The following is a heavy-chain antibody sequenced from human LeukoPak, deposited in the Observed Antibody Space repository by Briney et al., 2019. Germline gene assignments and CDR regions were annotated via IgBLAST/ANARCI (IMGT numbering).Heavy chain of an antibody. D-gene: IGHD3-22*01. Sequence: SETLSLTCTVSGGSISSSSYYWGWIRQPPGKGLEWIGSIYYRGSTYYNPSLKSRVTISVDTSKNQFSLKLSSVTAADTAVYYCARVGVYDSSRRQFDYWGQGTLVTVSS. V-gene: IGHV4-39*07. CDR2: IYYRGST. J-gene: IGHJ4*02. CDR3: ARVGVYDSSRRQFDY. CDR1: GGSISSSSYY.